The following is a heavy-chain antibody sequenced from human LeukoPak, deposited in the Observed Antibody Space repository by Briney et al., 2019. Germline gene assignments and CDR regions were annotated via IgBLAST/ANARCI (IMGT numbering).Heavy chain of an antibody. Sequence: GGSLRLSCVASGFSFSSHAMHWVRQAPGKGLEWVAHIAYDGSNAYYPDSVKGRFTISRDNSKNTLSLQMNSLRAEDTAMYYCAAEVGPRDFGNWGQGTLVTVSS. CDR1: GFSFSSHA. CDR2: IAYDGSNA. J-gene: IGHJ4*02. D-gene: IGHD1-26*01. CDR3: AAEVGPRDFGN. V-gene: IGHV3-30-3*01.